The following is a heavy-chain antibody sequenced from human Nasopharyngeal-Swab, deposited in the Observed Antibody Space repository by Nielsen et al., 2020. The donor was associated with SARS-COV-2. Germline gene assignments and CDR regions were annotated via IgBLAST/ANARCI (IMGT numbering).Heavy chain of an antibody. CDR1: GYTFTSYG. Sequence: ASVKVSCKASGYTFTSYGISWVRQAPGQGLEWMGWISAYNGNTNYAQKLQGRVTMTTDTSTSTAYMELSRLRSDDTAVYYCARYYDSSGYSDYWGQGTLVTVSS. D-gene: IGHD3-22*01. CDR2: ISAYNGNT. V-gene: IGHV1-18*01. J-gene: IGHJ4*02. CDR3: ARYYDSSGYSDY.